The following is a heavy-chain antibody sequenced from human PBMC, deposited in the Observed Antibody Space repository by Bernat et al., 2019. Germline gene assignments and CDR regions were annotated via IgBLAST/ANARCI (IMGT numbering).Heavy chain of an antibody. CDR3: AKDLWYSSAAFDI. V-gene: IGHV3-23*01. CDR1: GFTFSSNA. Sequence: EVQLLESGGDLVQPGGSLRLSCVASGFTFSSNAMAWVRQAPGKGLEWLSAISGSGGSTYYADSVKGRFTISRDNSKNTLYLQMNSLRAEDTAVYYCAKDLWYSSAAFDIWGQGTMVTVSS. CDR2: ISGSGGST. D-gene: IGHD6-19*01. J-gene: IGHJ3*02.